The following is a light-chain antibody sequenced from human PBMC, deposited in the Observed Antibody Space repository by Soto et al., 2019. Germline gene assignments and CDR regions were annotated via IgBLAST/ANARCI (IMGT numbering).Light chain of an antibody. CDR3: QQYENLPT. Sequence: DIEMTQSPSSLAASVGDRATITCQASQDIRNYLNWYQQKPGKAPKLLIYDASNLEAGVPSRLRGSGSGTDFTITISRLQPEDIATYYCQQYENLPTFGQGTRVEIK. CDR2: DAS. J-gene: IGKJ5*01. V-gene: IGKV1-33*01. CDR1: QDIRNY.